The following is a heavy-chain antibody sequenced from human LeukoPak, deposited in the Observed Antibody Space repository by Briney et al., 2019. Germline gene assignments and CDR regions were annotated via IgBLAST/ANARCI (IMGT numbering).Heavy chain of an antibody. CDR2: IIPIFGTA. CDR3: ARDKGSDCSSTSCYSEYFQH. V-gene: IGHV1-69*13. Sequence: GASVKVSCKASGGTFSSYAISWVRQAPGQGLEWMGGIIPIFGTANYAQKFQGRVTITADESTSTAYMELSSLRSEDTAVYYCARDKGSDCSSTSCYSEYFQHWGQGTLVTVSS. J-gene: IGHJ1*01. CDR1: GGTFSSYA. D-gene: IGHD2-2*01.